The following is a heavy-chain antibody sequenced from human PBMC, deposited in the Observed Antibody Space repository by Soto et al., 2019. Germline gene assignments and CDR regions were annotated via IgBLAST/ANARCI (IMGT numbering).Heavy chain of an antibody. CDR3: ATLRNNYGSDF. J-gene: IGHJ4*02. V-gene: IGHV3-23*01. CDR1: GFTFTNYG. D-gene: IGHD4-17*01. Sequence: EVQLLESGGGLVQPGGSLRLSCAASGFTFTNYGMSWVRQAPGKGLEWVSSIGTSGATTYYADSVKGRFTISRDNSKNTLTLQMNSLRAEDAAVYYCATLRNNYGSDFWGQGTLVAVAS. CDR2: IGTSGATT.